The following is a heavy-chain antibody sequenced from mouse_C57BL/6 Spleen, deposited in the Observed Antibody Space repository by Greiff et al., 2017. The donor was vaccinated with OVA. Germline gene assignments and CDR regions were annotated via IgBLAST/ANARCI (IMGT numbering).Heavy chain of an antibody. CDR2: INPNNGGT. CDR1: GYTFTDYN. V-gene: IGHV1-22*01. Sequence: EVQLVESGPELVKPGASVKMSCKASGYTFTDYNMHWVKQSHGKSLEWIGYINPNNGGTSYNQKFKGKATLTVNKSSSTAYMELRSLTSEDSAVYYCANDYDGVPDYWGQGTTLTVSS. J-gene: IGHJ2*01. CDR3: ANDYDGVPDY. D-gene: IGHD2-4*01.